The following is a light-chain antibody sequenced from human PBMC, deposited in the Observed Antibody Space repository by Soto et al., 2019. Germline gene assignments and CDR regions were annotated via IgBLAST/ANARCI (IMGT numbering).Light chain of an antibody. Sequence: IVMTRSPTSVSGSPSGIATLACRACQSVISDLAWYQHKPGQAPRLLTYGASTRATGLPARFSGSGSGTEFTLTISSLQSEDFAAYYCQQYNNWPITFGQGTRLEIK. CDR1: QSVISD. CDR3: QQYNNWPIT. CDR2: GAS. V-gene: IGKV3-15*01. J-gene: IGKJ5*01.